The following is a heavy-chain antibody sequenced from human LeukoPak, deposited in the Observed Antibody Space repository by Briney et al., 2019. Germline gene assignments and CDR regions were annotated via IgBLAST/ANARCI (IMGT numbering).Heavy chain of an antibody. CDR3: AGPWELRSADDAFDI. CDR1: GGTFSSYA. CDR2: IIPIFGTA. Sequence: ASVKVSCKASGGTFSSYAISWVRQAPGQGLEWMGGIIPIFGTANYAQKFQGRVTITADESTSTAYMELSSLRSEDTAVYYCAGPWELRSADDAFDIWGQGTMVTVSS. J-gene: IGHJ3*02. D-gene: IGHD1-26*01. V-gene: IGHV1-69*01.